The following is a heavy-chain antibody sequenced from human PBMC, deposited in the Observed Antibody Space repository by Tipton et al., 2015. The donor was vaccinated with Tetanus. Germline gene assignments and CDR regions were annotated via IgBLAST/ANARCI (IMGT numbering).Heavy chain of an antibody. CDR3: AKELQRARIRFFDS. D-gene: IGHD1-1*01. CDR2: IAFDGKTE. J-gene: IGHJ4*02. V-gene: IGHV3-30*18. Sequence: SLRLSCAASGFRFSYSGMHWVRQAPGKGLEWVAVIAFDGKTERYADSVKGRFIISRDNSKNTLYLQMNSLRPEDTAVYYCAKELQRARIRFFDSWGQGTQVTASS. CDR1: GFRFSYSG.